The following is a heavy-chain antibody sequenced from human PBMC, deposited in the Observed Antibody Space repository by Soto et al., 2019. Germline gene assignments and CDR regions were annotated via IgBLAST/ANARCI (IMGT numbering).Heavy chain of an antibody. CDR1: GFTFGDYA. V-gene: IGHV3-49*03. CDR2: ITSKRYGGTT. Sequence: EVQLVESGGGLVQPGRSLRLSCSASGFTFGDYALSWFRQAPGKGLEWVGFITSKRYGGTTESAASVKGRFSISRDDSQSIAYLQMNSLKTEDTAVYYCTRIPPNGYCSSSSCSAFDIWGQGTMVTVSS. CDR3: TRIPPNGYCSSSSCSAFDI. D-gene: IGHD2-2*01. J-gene: IGHJ3*02.